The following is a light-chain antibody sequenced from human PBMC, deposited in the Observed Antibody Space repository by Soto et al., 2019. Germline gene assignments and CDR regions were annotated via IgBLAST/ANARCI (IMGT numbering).Light chain of an antibody. J-gene: IGKJ1*01. V-gene: IGKV1-8*01. Sequence: AIRMTQSPSSLSASTGDRVTITCRASQGISSYLAWYQQKPGKAPKLLIYAASPLQCGVPTRFSGRGSGTYFILPFGCLQSEDFATYHCQRSYSYLRAFGQGTKVEIK. CDR1: QGISSY. CDR3: QRSYSYLRA. CDR2: AAS.